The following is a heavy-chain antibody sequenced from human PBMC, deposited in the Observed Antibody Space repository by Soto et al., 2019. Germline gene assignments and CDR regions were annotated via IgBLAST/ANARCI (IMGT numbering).Heavy chain of an antibody. CDR1: GFIFSGHG. CDR2: VSYDGRYT. V-gene: IGHV3-30*03. D-gene: IGHD6-13*01. J-gene: IGHJ4*02. Sequence: QVQLVESGGGVVQPGRSLRLACVASGFIFSGHGMHWVRQVPGKGLEWVAVVSYDGRYTHYADSVKGRFTISRDNSKNLVYLLMDSLGGEVAAWYSCAPDRRNGSRWPVFWVQGTLVTVSS. CDR3: APDRRNGSRWPVF.